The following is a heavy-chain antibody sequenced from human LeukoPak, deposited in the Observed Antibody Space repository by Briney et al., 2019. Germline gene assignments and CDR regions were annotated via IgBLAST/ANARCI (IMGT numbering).Heavy chain of an antibody. V-gene: IGHV4-39*01. D-gene: IGHD3-10*01. Sequence: PSETLSLTCTVSGGSISSSNYYWGWIRQPPGKRLVWIGSIYQSGNTYYNPSLKSRVTIFVDTAKNQFSLRLNSVTAADTAVYYCARQIGAPGFDYWGQGTLVTVSS. J-gene: IGHJ4*02. CDR3: ARQIGAPGFDY. CDR2: IYQSGNT. CDR1: GGSISSSNYY.